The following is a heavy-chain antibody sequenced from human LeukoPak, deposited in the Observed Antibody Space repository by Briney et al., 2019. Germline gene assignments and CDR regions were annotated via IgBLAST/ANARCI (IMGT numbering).Heavy chain of an antibody. D-gene: IGHD1-26*01. V-gene: IGHV3-21*01. CDR3: ARAVDLEWELLLGGFDY. CDR1: GFTFSSYS. J-gene: IGHJ4*02. Sequence: GGSMRLSCAASGFTFSSYSMNWVRQAPGKGLEWVSSISSNSSYIYYADSVKGRFTISRGNAKNSLYLQMNSLRAEDTAVYYCARAVDLEWELLLGGFDYWGQGTLVTVSS. CDR2: ISSNSSYI.